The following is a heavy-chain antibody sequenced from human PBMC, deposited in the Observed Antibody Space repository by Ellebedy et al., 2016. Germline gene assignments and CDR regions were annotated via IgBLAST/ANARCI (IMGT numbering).Heavy chain of an antibody. V-gene: IGHV4-39*01. CDR2: MYYRGST. CDR3: ASRPNWYFDL. Sequence: SETLSLXXTVSGGSISSSSYYWVWIRQPPGKGLEWIGSMYYRGSTNYNPSLKSRVTISVDTSKNQFSLKLTSVTAADTAVYYCASRPNWYFDLWGRGTLVTVSS. CDR1: GGSISSSSYY. J-gene: IGHJ2*01.